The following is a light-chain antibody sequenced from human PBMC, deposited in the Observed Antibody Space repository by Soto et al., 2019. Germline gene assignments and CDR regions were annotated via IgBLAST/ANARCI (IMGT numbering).Light chain of an antibody. V-gene: IGKV1D-12*01. CDR1: QGIGTW. J-gene: IGKJ5*01. CDR3: QQTNSFPIT. CDR2: GAT. Sequence: DVQVTQSPSFVSASVGDRVTTTCRASQGIGTWLAWYQVKPGKAPNLLIYGATNLQSGVPSRFSGSGLGTHFTLTIFNLQPEDFATYYCQQTNSFPITFGQGTRLDI.